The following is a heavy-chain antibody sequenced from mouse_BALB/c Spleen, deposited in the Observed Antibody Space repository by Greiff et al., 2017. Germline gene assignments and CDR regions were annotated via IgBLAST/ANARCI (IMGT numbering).Heavy chain of an antibody. Sequence: EVKLMESGGGLVQPGGSRKLSCAASGFTFSSFGMHWVRQAPEKGLEWVAYISSGSSTIYYADTVKGRFTISRDNPKNTLFLQMTSLRSEDTAMYYCARGLLDYWGQGTTLTVSS. J-gene: IGHJ2*01. CDR1: GFTFSSFG. CDR3: ARGLLDY. CDR2: ISSGSSTI. V-gene: IGHV5-17*02.